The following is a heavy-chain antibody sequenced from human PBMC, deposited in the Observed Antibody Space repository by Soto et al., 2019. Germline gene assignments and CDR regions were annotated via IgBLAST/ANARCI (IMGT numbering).Heavy chain of an antibody. V-gene: IGHV3-48*02. Sequence: LVESGGGLVQPGGSLRLSCEASGLTFSTYGFNWVRQAPGKGLEWVSYITSSTTIYYADSVRGRFTTSRDNAKNSLYLQMNSLRDEETAVYYCATHRNGAGDVWGEGTTVTVSS. D-gene: IGHD1-1*01. CDR2: ITSSTTI. CDR3: ATHRNGAGDV. CDR1: GLTFSTYG. J-gene: IGHJ6*04.